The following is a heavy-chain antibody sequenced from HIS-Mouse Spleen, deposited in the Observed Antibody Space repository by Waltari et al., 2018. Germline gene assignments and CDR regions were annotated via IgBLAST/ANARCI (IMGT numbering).Heavy chain of an antibody. D-gene: IGHD6-13*01. V-gene: IGHV4-39*07. CDR1: GGSIRRSSYY. J-gene: IGHJ2*01. Sequence: QLQLQESGPGLVKPSETLSLTCTVSGGSIRRSSYYWGCIRHPPGKGLEWIGSIYYSGRTYYNPSLKSRVTISVDTSKNQFSLKLSSVTAADTAVYYCAREIPYSSSWYDWYFDLWAVAPWSLSPQ. CDR2: IYYSGRT. CDR3: AREIPYSSSWYDWYFDL.